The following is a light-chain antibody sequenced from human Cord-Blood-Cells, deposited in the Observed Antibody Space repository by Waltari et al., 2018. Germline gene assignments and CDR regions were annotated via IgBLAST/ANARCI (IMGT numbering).Light chain of an antibody. Sequence: QSALTQPASVSGSPGQSITISCTGTSSDVGSYNLVSWYQQHPGKAPKLMIYEGSKRPSGVSNRLCGCQSGKPASLTISGLQAEDDADYYCCSYAGSSTWVFGGGTKLTVL. CDR1: SSDVGSYNL. CDR3: CSYAGSSTWV. V-gene: IGLV2-23*01. CDR2: EGS. J-gene: IGLJ3*02.